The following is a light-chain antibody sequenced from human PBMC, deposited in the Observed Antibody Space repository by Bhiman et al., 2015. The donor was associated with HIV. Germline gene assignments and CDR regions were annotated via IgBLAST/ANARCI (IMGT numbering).Light chain of an antibody. CDR1: SSNIGAGYD. V-gene: IGLV1-40*01. CDR2: GNI. Sequence: QSVLTQPPSVSGAPGQRVTISCSGSSSNIGAGYDVHWYQQLPGTAPKLLIYGNINRPSGVPDRFSGSKSGTSASLTISGLQAEDEADYYCCSYATSSTSLYVFGTGAKVTVL. J-gene: IGLJ1*01. CDR3: CSYATSSTSLYV.